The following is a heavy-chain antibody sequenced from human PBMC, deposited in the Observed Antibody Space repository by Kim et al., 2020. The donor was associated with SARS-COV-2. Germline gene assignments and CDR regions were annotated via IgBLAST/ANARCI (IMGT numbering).Heavy chain of an antibody. V-gene: IGHV3-15*01. D-gene: IGHD3-10*01. J-gene: IGHJ6*02. CDR3: TTEKGWFGEFPYYYYYYGMDV. Sequence: RFTISRDDAKNTLYLQMNSLKTEDTAVYYCTTEKGWFGEFPYYYYYYGMDVWGQGTTVTVSS.